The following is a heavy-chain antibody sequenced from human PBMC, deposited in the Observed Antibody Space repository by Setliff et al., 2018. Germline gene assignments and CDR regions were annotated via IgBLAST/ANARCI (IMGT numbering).Heavy chain of an antibody. CDR2: INPNSGGT. D-gene: IGHD6-19*01. J-gene: IGHJ5*02. Sequence: ASVKVSCKASGYTFTGYYMHWVRQAPGQGLEWMGRINPNSGGTNYEQKFQGRVTMTRDTSISTAYMELSRLRSDDTAVYYCAREEVGRYSSGWYISSDNWFDPWGQGTLVTVSS. V-gene: IGHV1-2*06. CDR1: GYTFTGYY. CDR3: AREEVGRYSSGWYISSDNWFDP.